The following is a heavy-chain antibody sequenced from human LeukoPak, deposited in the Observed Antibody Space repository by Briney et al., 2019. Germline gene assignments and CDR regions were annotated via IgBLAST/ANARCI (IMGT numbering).Heavy chain of an antibody. V-gene: IGHV3-23*01. CDR3: AKVRYYYGSGSYLFDY. J-gene: IGHJ4*02. Sequence: GGSLRLSCAASGFTFSSYAMSWVRQAPGKGLEWVSAISGSGGRTYYADSVKGRFTISRDNSKNTLYLQMNSLRAEDTAVYYCAKVRYYYGSGSYLFDYWGQGTLVTVSS. CDR1: GFTFSSYA. D-gene: IGHD3-10*01. CDR2: ISGSGGRT.